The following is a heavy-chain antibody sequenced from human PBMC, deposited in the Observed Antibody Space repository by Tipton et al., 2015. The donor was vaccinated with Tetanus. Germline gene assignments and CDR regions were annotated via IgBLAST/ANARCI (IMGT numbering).Heavy chain of an antibody. D-gene: IGHD1-26*01. V-gene: IGHV4-39*07. CDR2: LHFSGNA. Sequence: LRLSCTVSGGSINRDTYYWVWIRQTPERGLEWIGNLHFSGNAYYNPSLKSRVTISVDRSKNQFSLKLSSVTAADTAVYYCANHPGAKTQFDYWGQGTLVTVSS. CDR1: GGSINRDTYY. CDR3: ANHPGAKTQFDY. J-gene: IGHJ4*02.